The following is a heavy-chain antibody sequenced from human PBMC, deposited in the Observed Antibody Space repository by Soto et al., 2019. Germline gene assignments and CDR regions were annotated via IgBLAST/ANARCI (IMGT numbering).Heavy chain of an antibody. D-gene: IGHD1-26*01. V-gene: IGHV4-59*01. CDR3: AGIVGTYGAFDI. J-gene: IGHJ3*02. CDR2: IYYSGST. CDR1: GGSISSYY. Sequence: SETLSLTCTVPGGSISSYYWSWTRQPPGKGLEWIGYIYYSGSTNYNPSLKSRVTISVDTSKNQFSLKPSSVTAADTAVYYCAGIVGTYGAFDIWGQGTMVTVSS.